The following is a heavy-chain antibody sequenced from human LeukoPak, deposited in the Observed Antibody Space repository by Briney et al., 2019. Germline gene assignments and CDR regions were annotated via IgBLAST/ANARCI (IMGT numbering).Heavy chain of an antibody. J-gene: IGHJ1*01. V-gene: IGHV3-7*01. Sequence: GGSLRLSCAASGLTFTMYRMRSVCQAPGKGLEWVANIKQDGSEKYYVDSVEGRFTISRDNTKNSLYLQMNSLRAEATAVYYCATQRGSYCDDWGQGTLVTVSS. CDR2: IKQDGSEK. CDR3: ATQRGSYCDD. CDR1: GLTFTMYR. D-gene: IGHD1-26*01.